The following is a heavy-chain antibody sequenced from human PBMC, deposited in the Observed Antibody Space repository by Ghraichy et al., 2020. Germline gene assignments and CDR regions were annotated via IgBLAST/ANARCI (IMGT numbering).Heavy chain of an antibody. CDR3: AKGGSKENAGYYLYYMGD. CDR1: GFSFNNFG. CDR2: ISGGGVSS. Sequence: GESLNISCAASGFSFNNFGMSWVRQAPGKGPEWLSSISGGGVSSHYANSARGRFTISRDNSRNVLYLQMNSLRAEDTAIYYCAKGGSKENAGYYLYYMGDWGKGTTVTVSS. J-gene: IGHJ6*03. V-gene: IGHV3-23*01. D-gene: IGHD3-16*01.